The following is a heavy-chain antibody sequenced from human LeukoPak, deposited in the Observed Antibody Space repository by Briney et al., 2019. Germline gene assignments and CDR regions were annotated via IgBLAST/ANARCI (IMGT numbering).Heavy chain of an antibody. D-gene: IGHD1-26*01. CDR3: ARVGRWELGDAFDI. CDR2: ISYSGRT. Sequence: PSETLSLTCTVSGGSVSSSNYYWGWVRQPPGKGLEWVGSISYSGRTYQNPSLKSRVTMSLDTSKNQFSLKLSSVTAADTAVYYCARVGRWELGDAFDIWGQGTMVTVSS. CDR1: GGSVSSSNYY. V-gene: IGHV4-39*07. J-gene: IGHJ3*02.